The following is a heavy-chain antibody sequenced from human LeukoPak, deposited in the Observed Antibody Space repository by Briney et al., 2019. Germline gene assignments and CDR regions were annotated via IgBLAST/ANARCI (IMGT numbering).Heavy chain of an antibody. CDR3: ARVDCSGGSCYFDY. CDR2: INSDGSST. CDR1: GFTFSRYW. J-gene: IGHJ4*02. V-gene: IGHV3-74*01. Sequence: GGSLRLSCAASGFTFSRYWMHWVRQTPGKGLVWVSRINSDGSSTRYADSVKGRFTISRDNAKNTLDLQMSSLRAEDTAVYYCARVDCSGGSCYFDYWGQGTLVTVSS. D-gene: IGHD2-15*01.